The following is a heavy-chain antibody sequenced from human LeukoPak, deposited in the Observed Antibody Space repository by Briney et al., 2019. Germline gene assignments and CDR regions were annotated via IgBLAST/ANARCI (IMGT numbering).Heavy chain of an antibody. CDR2: ISGSGGST. J-gene: IGHJ4*02. Sequence: GGSLRLSCAASGFTFSSYAMSWVRQAPGKGLEWVSAISGSGGSTYYADSVKGRFTISRDNSKNTLYLQMNSLRAEDTAVYYCAYTIVVVPAANLSWGRGTLITVSS. V-gene: IGHV3-23*01. CDR3: AYTIVVVPAANLS. D-gene: IGHD2-2*01. CDR1: GFTFSSYA.